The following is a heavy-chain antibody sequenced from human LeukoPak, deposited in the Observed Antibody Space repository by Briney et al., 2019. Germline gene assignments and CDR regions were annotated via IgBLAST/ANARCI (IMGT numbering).Heavy chain of an antibody. Sequence: VASVKVSCKAGYSLTNYRISWVRQAPGQGLEWMGWISAYNFKINDAEKLQGRVTMTTDTSTTTAYLEMRNLRSDDTAVYYCARDVQDIVVVVAAVDAFDIWGQGTMVTVSS. CDR3: ARDVQDIVVVVAAVDAFDI. CDR2: ISAYNFKI. J-gene: IGHJ3*02. D-gene: IGHD2-15*01. CDR1: YSLTNYR. V-gene: IGHV1-18*01.